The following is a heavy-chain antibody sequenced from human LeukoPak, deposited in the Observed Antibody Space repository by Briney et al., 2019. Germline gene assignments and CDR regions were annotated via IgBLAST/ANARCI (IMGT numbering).Heavy chain of an antibody. CDR3: ARDSSEGHMTN. V-gene: IGHV3-30*03. D-gene: IGHD2-21*01. J-gene: IGHJ4*02. CDR2: IAYDGSVQ. CDR1: GFTFSSSG. Sequence: PGGSLRLSCSASGFTFSSSGMHWVRQAPGKGLEWVAIIAYDGSVQYYADSVKGRFTISRDNFNNTLYLQMNGLRAEDTAVYYCARDSSEGHMTNWGQGSLVTVSS.